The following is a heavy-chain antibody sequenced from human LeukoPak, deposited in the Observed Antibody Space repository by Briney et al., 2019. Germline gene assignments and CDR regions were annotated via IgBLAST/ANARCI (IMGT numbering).Heavy chain of an antibody. CDR1: GVSISSGSYY. Sequence: SETLSLTCTVSGVSISSGSYYWSWIRQPPGKGLEWIGYIYYSGSTNYNPSLKSRVTISVDTSKNQFSLELSSVTAADTAVYYCVSLRKRGGAFDNWGQGTMVAVSS. CDR2: IYYSGST. J-gene: IGHJ3*02. V-gene: IGHV4-61*01. CDR3: VSLRKRGGAFDN.